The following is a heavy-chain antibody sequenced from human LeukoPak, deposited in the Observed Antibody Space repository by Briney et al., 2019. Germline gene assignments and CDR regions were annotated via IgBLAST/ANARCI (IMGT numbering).Heavy chain of an antibody. CDR2: LSYRGST. D-gene: IGHD6-19*01. CDR3: ARVNSSGWYDLYYFDY. V-gene: IGHV4-59*07. CDR1: GGSFSSYY. Sequence: SDTLSLPCTVSGGSFSSYYWSWIRQPPGKGLEWIGYLSYRGSTNYNPSVKGRVTISVDTSKNQFSLKLSSVTAADTAVYYCARVNSSGWYDLYYFDYGGQGTLVTVSS. J-gene: IGHJ4*02.